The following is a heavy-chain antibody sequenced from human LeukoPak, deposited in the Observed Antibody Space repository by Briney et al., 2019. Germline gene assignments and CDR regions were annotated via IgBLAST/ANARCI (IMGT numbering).Heavy chain of an antibody. V-gene: IGHV1-69*05. Sequence: GASVKVSCKASGGTFSSDAISWVRQAPGQGREWMGGIIPIFGTANYAQKFQGRVTITTGESTSTAYMELSSLRSEDTAVYSCASHDYYDSSGYYRSTFDYCGQGTLATPSS. J-gene: IGHJ4*01. CDR3: ASHDYYDSSGYYRSTFDY. D-gene: IGHD3-22*01. CDR2: IIPIFGTA. CDR1: GGTFSSDA.